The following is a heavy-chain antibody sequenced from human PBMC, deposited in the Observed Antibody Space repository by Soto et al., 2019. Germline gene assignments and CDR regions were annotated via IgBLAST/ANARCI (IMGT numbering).Heavy chain of an antibody. D-gene: IGHD3-3*01. Sequence: PGGSLRLSCAASGFTFSSYWMSWVRQAPGKGLEWVANIKQDGSEKYYVDSVKGRFTISRDNAKNSLYLQMNSLRAEDTAVYYCARSCLVLPKYVFWSGYPIRGYYYFDYWGQGTLVIVSS. J-gene: IGHJ4*02. CDR2: IKQDGSEK. CDR3: ARSCLVLPKYVFWSGYPIRGYYYFDY. V-gene: IGHV3-7*01. CDR1: GFTFSSYW.